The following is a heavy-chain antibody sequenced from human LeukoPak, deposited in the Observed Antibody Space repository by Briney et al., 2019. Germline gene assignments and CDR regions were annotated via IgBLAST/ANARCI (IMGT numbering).Heavy chain of an antibody. D-gene: IGHD3-10*01. J-gene: IGHJ4*02. CDR2: INWNGGST. V-gene: IGHV3-20*04. CDR3: ATWPGAWYGEDY. CDR1: GFTFDDYG. Sequence: GGSLRLSCAASGFTFDDYGMSWVRQAPGKGLEWVSGINWNGGSTGYADSVKGRSTISRDNSQNTMYLQMNGLRAEDTAVYYCATWPGAWYGEDYWGQGTLVTVPS.